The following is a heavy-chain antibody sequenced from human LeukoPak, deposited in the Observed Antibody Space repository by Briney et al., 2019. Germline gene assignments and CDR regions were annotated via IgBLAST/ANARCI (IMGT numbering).Heavy chain of an antibody. CDR2: INHSGST. D-gene: IGHD2-2*01. CDR1: GGSFSGYY. CDR3: ARGLPPAVGLLRYFDY. Sequence: SETLSLTCAVYGGSFSGYYRSWIRQPPGKGLEWIGEINHSGSTNYNPSLKSRVTISVDTSKNQFSLKLSSVTAADTAVYYCARGLPPAVGLLRYFDYWGQGTLVTVSS. V-gene: IGHV4-34*01. J-gene: IGHJ4*02.